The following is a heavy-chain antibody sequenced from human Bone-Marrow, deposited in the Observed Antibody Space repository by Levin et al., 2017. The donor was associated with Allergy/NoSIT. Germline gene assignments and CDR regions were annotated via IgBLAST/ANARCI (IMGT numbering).Heavy chain of an antibody. CDR1: GYSFSFYW. Sequence: GESLKISCKGSGYSFSFYWIVWVRQMPGKGLEWMGVIYPGDSDIRYSPSFEGQVTISADKSIRTAYLQWSSLKASDTAMYYCAREKVLQPSSGFDSWGQGTLVTVSS. V-gene: IGHV5-51*01. CDR3: AREKVLQPSSGFDS. J-gene: IGHJ4*02. CDR2: IYPGDSDI. D-gene: IGHD2-2*01.